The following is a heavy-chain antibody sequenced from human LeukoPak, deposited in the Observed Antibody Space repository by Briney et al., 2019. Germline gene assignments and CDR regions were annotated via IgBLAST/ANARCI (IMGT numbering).Heavy chain of an antibody. V-gene: IGHV3-48*04. CDR3: AREGAYIVATIYTYYYYGMDV. J-gene: IGHJ6*04. Sequence: GGSLRLSCAASGFTFSSYAMSWVRQAPGKGLEWVSYISSSGSTIYYADSVKGRFTISRDNAKNSLYLQMNGLRAEDTAVYYCAREGAYIVATIYTYYYYGMDVWGKGTTVTVSS. D-gene: IGHD5-12*01. CDR2: ISSSGSTI. CDR1: GFTFSSYA.